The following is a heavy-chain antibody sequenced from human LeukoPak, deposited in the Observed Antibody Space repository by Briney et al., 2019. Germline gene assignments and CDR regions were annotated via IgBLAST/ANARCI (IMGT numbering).Heavy chain of an antibody. Sequence: GGSLRLSCAASGFTFSSYEMNWVRQAPGKGLEWVSYISSSGSTIYYADSGKGRFTISRDNAKNSLYLQMNSLRAEDTAVYYCARGLAVTALGYWGQGTLVTVSS. CDR1: GFTFSSYE. CDR3: ARGLAVTALGY. J-gene: IGHJ4*02. V-gene: IGHV3-48*03. D-gene: IGHD2-21*02. CDR2: ISSSGSTI.